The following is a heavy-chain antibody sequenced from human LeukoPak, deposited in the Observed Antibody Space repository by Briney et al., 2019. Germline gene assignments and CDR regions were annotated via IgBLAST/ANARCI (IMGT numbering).Heavy chain of an antibody. Sequence: GGSLRLSCAASGFTFSDQYMNWIRQAPGKGLEWISYISGSSSDTNYADSVKGRFTISRDNAKNSLYLQMNSLRPEDTAVYYCARVARLADYWGQGTLVTVSS. V-gene: IGHV3-11*06. CDR3: ARVARLADY. CDR1: GFTFSDQY. J-gene: IGHJ4*02. D-gene: IGHD3-3*02. CDR2: ISGSSSDT.